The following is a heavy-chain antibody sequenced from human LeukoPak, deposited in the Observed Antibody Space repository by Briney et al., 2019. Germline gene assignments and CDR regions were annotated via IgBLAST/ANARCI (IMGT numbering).Heavy chain of an antibody. CDR3: ARQRRWGFDY. CDR2: IASSGSTI. CDR1: GFTFSDYY. D-gene: IGHD5-24*01. V-gene: IGHV3-11*04. Sequence: GGSLRLSCAAPGFTFSDYYMNWIRQAPGKGLEWVSYIASSGSTIYYADSVKGRFTISRDNAKNSLYLQMNSLRVEDTAVYYCARQRRWGFDYWGQGTLVTVSS. J-gene: IGHJ4*02.